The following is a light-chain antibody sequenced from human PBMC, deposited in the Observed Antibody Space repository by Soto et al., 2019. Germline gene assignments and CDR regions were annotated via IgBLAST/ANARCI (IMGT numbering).Light chain of an antibody. Sequence: DIQMTQSPSSLSASVGDRVTITCRASQSISSYLNWYQQKPGKAPKLLIYAASSLQSGVPSRFSGSGSGTYFTLTISSLQPEDFATYYCHQSYSTPMYTFGQGTKLEIK. CDR2: AAS. V-gene: IGKV1-39*01. CDR1: QSISSY. CDR3: HQSYSTPMYT. J-gene: IGKJ2*01.